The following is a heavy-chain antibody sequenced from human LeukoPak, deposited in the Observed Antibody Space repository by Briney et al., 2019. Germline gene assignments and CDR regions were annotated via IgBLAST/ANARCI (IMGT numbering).Heavy chain of an antibody. J-gene: IGHJ4*02. D-gene: IGHD2-2*02. CDR1: AYTFTVYY. V-gene: IGHV1-2*02. CDR2: FNPNSGGT. CDR3: ARESMGYCSSTSCYNY. Sequence: ASVKVSFKSSAYTFTVYYIHLVRQPPGQGLELMGWFNPNSGGTNNAQKFQVRVTMTRDTSISTAYMELTRLRSDDTAVYYCARESMGYCSSTSCYNYWGQGTLVTVSP.